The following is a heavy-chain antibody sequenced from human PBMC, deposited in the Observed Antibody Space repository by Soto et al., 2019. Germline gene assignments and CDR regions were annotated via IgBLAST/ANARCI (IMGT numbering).Heavy chain of an antibody. Sequence: GASVKVSCKASGYTFINFAIHWVRQAPGQRLEWMGWINGGHGKTQYSQKFQDRVTITRDTSAYTAYLELSSLRSEDTAVYYCARENTHYISGFYPFDSWGQGTLVTVSS. CDR1: GYTFINFA. V-gene: IGHV1-3*01. D-gene: IGHD3-3*01. CDR2: INGGHGKT. J-gene: IGHJ4*02. CDR3: ARENTHYISGFYPFDS.